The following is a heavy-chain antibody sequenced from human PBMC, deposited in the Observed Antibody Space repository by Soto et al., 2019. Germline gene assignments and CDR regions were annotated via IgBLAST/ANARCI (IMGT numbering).Heavy chain of an antibody. D-gene: IGHD3-10*01. J-gene: IGHJ5*02. Sequence: ASVKVSCKASGYTFTGYYMHWVRQAPGQGLEWMGWINPNSGGTNYAQKFQGWVTMTRDTSISTAYMELSRLRSDDTAVYYCARDGHGSGSYYNASVNWFDPWGQGTLVTVSS. CDR3: ARDGHGSGSYYNASVNWFDP. V-gene: IGHV1-2*04. CDR2: INPNSGGT. CDR1: GYTFTGYY.